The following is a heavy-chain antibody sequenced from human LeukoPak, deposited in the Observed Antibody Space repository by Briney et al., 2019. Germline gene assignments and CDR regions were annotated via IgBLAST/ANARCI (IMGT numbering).Heavy chain of an antibody. D-gene: IGHD6-19*01. CDR1: GFAFSSYA. V-gene: IGHV3-30*04. J-gene: IGHJ5*02. Sequence: PGRSLRLSCAASGFAFSSYAMHWVRQAPGKGLEWVAVISYDGSNKYYADSVKGRFTISRDNSKNTLYLQMNSLRAEDTAVYYCAKDPRGWAVAGLNWFDPWGQGTLVTVSS. CDR2: ISYDGSNK. CDR3: AKDPRGWAVAGLNWFDP.